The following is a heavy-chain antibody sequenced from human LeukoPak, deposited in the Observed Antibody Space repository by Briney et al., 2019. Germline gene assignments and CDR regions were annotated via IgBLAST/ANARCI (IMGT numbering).Heavy chain of an antibody. D-gene: IGHD3-9*01. CDR3: ARRGYDLLTGYYLNY. Sequence: GEYLKISCKGSGFTFTNYWIGWVRQMPGKGLEWMGMIYPGDSDTIYSPSFQGQVAISADKSINTAYLQWSSLTASDTAMYYCARRGYDLLTGYYLNYWGQGTLVTVSS. V-gene: IGHV5-51*01. J-gene: IGHJ4*02. CDR2: IYPGDSDT. CDR1: GFTFTNYW.